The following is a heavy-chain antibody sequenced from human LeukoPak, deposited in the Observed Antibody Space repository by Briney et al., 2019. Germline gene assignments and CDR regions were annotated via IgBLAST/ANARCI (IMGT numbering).Heavy chain of an antibody. J-gene: IGHJ3*02. CDR1: GDSVSSNSAA. V-gene: IGHV6-1*01. Sequence: SQTLSLTCAISGDSVSSNSAAWNWIRQSPSRGLEWLGRTYYRSKWYNDYAVSVKSRITINPDTSKNQFSLQLNSVTPEDTAVYYCARAPPTSYYGSGSYHAFDIWGQGTMVTVSS. D-gene: IGHD3-10*01. CDR3: ARAPPTSYYGSGSYHAFDI. CDR2: TYYRSKWYN.